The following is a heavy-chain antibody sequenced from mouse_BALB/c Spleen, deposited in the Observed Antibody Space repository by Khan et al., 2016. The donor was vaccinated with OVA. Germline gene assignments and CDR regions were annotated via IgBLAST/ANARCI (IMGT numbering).Heavy chain of an antibody. CDR1: GYTFTDYA. V-gene: IGHV1S137*01. Sequence: QVQLKQSGPELVRPGVSVKISCKGSGYTFTDYAMHWVKQSHAKSLEWIGLISTYSGNTNYKQKFKGKATMTVDKSSSTAYMELARVTSEDSAIYYCTRPGYDGYYDYWGQGTTLTVSS. CDR2: ISTYSGNT. D-gene: IGHD2-3*01. CDR3: TRPGYDGYYDY. J-gene: IGHJ2*01.